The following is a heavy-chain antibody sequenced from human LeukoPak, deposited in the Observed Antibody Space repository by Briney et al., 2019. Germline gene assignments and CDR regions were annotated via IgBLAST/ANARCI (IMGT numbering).Heavy chain of an antibody. J-gene: IGHJ3*02. D-gene: IGHD3-16*01. Sequence: GGSLRLSCAASGFTFSSYSMNWVRQAPGKGLEWVSSISGSSSYIYYADSVKGRFTISRDNAKNSLYLQMNSLRAEDMALYYCAKDMGLGTGSADAFDIWGQGTMVTVSS. CDR2: ISGSSSYI. V-gene: IGHV3-21*04. CDR1: GFTFSSYS. CDR3: AKDMGLGTGSADAFDI.